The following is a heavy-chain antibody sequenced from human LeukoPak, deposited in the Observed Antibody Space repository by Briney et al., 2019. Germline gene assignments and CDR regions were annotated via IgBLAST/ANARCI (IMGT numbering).Heavy chain of an antibody. D-gene: IGHD6-19*01. CDR1: GGSISSYY. Sequence: SETLSLTCTVPGGSISSYYWSWIRQPPGKGLEWIGYIYYSGSTNYNPSLKSRVTISVDTSKNQFSLKLSSVTAADTAVYYCAGDCGSGLDYWGQGTLVTVSS. J-gene: IGHJ4*02. CDR3: AGDCGSGLDY. CDR2: IYYSGST. V-gene: IGHV4-59*01.